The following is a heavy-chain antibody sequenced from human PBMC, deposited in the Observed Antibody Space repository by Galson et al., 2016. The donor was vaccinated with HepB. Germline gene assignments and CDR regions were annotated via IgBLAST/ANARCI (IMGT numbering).Heavy chain of an antibody. Sequence: PALVKPTQTLTLTCSFSGFSLNTSGVCVTWIRQPPGKALEWLALIDWEEDKFFTPSLETRLNIFKDPSENQVVLTMTKMDPTDTATYFCARLQGVEKSGYCLDSWGQGILVTVSS. CDR2: IDWEEDK. CDR3: ARLQGVEKSGYCLDS. D-gene: IGHD3-3*01. V-gene: IGHV2-70*01. J-gene: IGHJ4*02. CDR1: GFSLNTSGVC.